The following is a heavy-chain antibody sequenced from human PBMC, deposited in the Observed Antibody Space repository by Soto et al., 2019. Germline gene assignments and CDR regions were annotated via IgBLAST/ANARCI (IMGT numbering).Heavy chain of an antibody. CDR3: ARGGSGYVWFEF. CDR1: GGLFSSYA. V-gene: IGHV1-69*01. Sequence: QEQLVQSGAEVKKSGSSVKVSCKDTGGLFSSYAVSWVRQAPGQGLEWMGGILPVFDTVYYAQKFQGRVTITADESTNTAYMELSSLRSEDTAMYYCARGGSGYVWFEFWGQGTLVTVSS. CDR2: ILPVFDTV. J-gene: IGHJ4*02. D-gene: IGHD3-22*01.